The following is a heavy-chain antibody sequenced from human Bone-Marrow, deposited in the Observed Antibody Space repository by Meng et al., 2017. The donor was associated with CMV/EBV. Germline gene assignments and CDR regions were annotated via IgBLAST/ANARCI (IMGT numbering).Heavy chain of an antibody. D-gene: IGHD2-21*01. V-gene: IGHV3-74*01. Sequence: GESLKISCAASGFTFSSYWMHWVRQAPGKGLVWVSRINSDGSSTSYADSVKGRFTISRDNAKNTLYLQMNSLRAEDTAVYYCARTYCGGDCYHYGMDVWGQGTTVTFSS. CDR1: GFTFSSYW. J-gene: IGHJ6*02. CDR3: ARTYCGGDCYHYGMDV. CDR2: INSDGSST.